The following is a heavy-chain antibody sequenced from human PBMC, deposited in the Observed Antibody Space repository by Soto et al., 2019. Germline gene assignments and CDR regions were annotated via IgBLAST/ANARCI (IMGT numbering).Heavy chain of an antibody. V-gene: IGHV3-30-3*01. CDR1: GFTFSSYA. Sequence: HPGGSLRLSCAASGFTFSSYAMHWVRQAPGKXLEWVAVISYDGSNKYYADSVKGRFTISRDNSKNTLYLQMNSLRAEDTAVYYCARSDLVVGATLPVELNDYWGQGTLVTVSS. CDR3: ARSDLVVGATLPVELNDY. J-gene: IGHJ4*02. D-gene: IGHD1-26*01. CDR2: ISYDGSNK.